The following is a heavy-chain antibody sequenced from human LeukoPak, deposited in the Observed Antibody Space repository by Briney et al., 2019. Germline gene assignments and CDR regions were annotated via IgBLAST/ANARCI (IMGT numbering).Heavy chain of an antibody. J-gene: IGHJ4*02. CDR1: GYSFTTYW. CDR2: IYPGDSDT. Sequence: GESLKISCKGSGYSFTTYWVGWVRQMPGNGLEWMGIIYPGDSDTRYSPSFQGQVTLSADKSISTAYLQWSSLKASDTAMYYCARRTTWGTAFDYWGQGTLVTVSS. D-gene: IGHD7-27*01. CDR3: ARRTTWGTAFDY. V-gene: IGHV5-51*01.